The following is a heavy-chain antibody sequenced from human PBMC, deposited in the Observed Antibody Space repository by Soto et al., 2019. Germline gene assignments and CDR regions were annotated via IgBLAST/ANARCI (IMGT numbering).Heavy chain of an antibody. D-gene: IGHD2-2*01. CDR2: IIPILGIA. J-gene: IGHJ3*02. CDR1: GGTFSSYT. Sequence: QVQLVQSGAEVKKPGSSVKVSCKASGGTFSSYTISWVRQAPGQGLEWMGRIIPILGIANYAQKFQGRVTITADKSTSTAYMELSSLRSEDTAVYYCAREKAQYCSSTSCFHDAFDIWGQGTMVTVSS. CDR3: AREKAQYCSSTSCFHDAFDI. V-gene: IGHV1-69*08.